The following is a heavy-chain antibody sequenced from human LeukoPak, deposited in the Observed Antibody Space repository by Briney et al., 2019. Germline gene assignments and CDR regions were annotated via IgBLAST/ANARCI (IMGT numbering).Heavy chain of an antibody. D-gene: IGHD4-11*01. V-gene: IGHV1-69*05. CDR3: ARETVTTTRGPSTYYYYYMDV. CDR1: GGTLSSYA. J-gene: IGHJ6*03. CDR2: IIPIFGTA. Sequence: SVKVSCKASGGTLSSYAISWVRQAPGQGLEWMGRIIPIFGTANYAQKFQGRVTITTDESTSTAYMELSSLRSEDTAVYYCARETVTTTRGPSTYYYYYMDVWGKGTTVTVSS.